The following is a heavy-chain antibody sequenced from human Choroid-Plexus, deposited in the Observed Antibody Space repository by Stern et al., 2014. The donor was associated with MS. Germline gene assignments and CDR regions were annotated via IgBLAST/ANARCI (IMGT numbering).Heavy chain of an antibody. D-gene: IGHD2/OR15-2a*01. Sequence: QVQLVQSGGGVVQPGRPLRLSCVASGFTFGSCAMHWVRQAPGKGLEWVAGVPYDGSNKYYADSVKGRFTISRDNSQNTLYMQMSSLRPEDTAVYYCAKDRQYLTYFFDHWGQGSLVTVSS. V-gene: IGHV3-30*18. CDR1: GFTFGSCA. CDR2: VPYDGSNK. CDR3: AKDRQYLTYFFDH. J-gene: IGHJ5*02.